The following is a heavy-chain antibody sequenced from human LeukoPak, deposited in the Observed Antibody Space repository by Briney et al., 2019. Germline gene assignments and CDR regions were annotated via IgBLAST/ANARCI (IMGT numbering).Heavy chain of an antibody. J-gene: IGHJ6*04. CDR3: AELGITMIGGV. CDR1: GFTFSSYA. V-gene: IGHV3-23*01. Sequence: GGSLRLSCAASGFTFSSYAMSWVRQAPGKGLEWVSAITGSGGRTYYADSVKGRFTISRDNSKNTLYLQMNTLRAEDTAVYYCAELGITMIGGVWGKGTTVTISS. D-gene: IGHD3-10*02. CDR2: ITGSGGRT.